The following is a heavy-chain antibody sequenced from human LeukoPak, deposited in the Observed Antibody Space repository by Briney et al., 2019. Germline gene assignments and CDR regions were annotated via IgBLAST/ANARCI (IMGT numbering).Heavy chain of an antibody. CDR2: IYTSGNT. J-gene: IGHJ3*02. Sequence: SETLSLTCTVSGGFISSYYWSWIRQPAGKGLEWIGRIYTSGNTKYNPSLKSRVTMSVDTSKNPFSLKLRSVTAADTAVYYCVRDRVVTDSDAFDIWGQGTMVTVSS. CDR3: VRDRVVTDSDAFDI. D-gene: IGHD3-22*01. CDR1: GGFISSYY. V-gene: IGHV4-4*07.